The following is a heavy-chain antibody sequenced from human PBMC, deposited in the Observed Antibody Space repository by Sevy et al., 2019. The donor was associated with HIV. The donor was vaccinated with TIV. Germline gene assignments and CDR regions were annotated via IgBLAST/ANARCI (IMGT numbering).Heavy chain of an antibody. Sequence: ASVKVSCKVSGYTLTKLSMNWVRQAPGKGLEWMGTFDPEDGETIHAQKFQGRVTMTEDTSTDTAYMELSRLRSEDTAVYYCATTKDYYENSGYPFDDWGQGTLVTVSS. CDR2: FDPEDGET. CDR1: GYTLTKLS. CDR3: ATTKDYYENSGYPFDD. D-gene: IGHD3-22*01. V-gene: IGHV1-24*01. J-gene: IGHJ4*02.